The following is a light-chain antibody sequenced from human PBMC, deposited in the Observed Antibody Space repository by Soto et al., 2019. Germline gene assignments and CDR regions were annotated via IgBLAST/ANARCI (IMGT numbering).Light chain of an antibody. CDR3: LLHNSYLLT. Sequence: DAQMTQSPSSLSASVGDRVTITCRASQGIRDDLGWYQQKPGKAPKRLMYAASNMPSGVTSRFSGSGSPTEFTLTNSSLQPEDLATYFCLLHNSYLLTFGGGTKEEIK. CDR1: QGIRDD. CDR2: AAS. J-gene: IGKJ4*01. V-gene: IGKV1-17*01.